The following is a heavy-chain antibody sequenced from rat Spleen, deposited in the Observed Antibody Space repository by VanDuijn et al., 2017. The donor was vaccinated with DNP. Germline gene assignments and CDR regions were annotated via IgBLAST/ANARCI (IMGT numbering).Heavy chain of an antibody. V-gene: IGHV5S11*01. CDR3: ARGLGARFDY. CDR1: NFTISDYG. J-gene: IGHJ2*01. CDR2: MSTGGGNI. D-gene: IGHD5-1*01. Sequence: EVKLVESGGGLVQPGGSLKLSCAVSNFTISDYGMAWVRQAPTKGLEWVASMSTGGGNIYYRDSVKGRFTISRDNAKSTLYLQMDSLRSEETATYYCARGLGARFDYWGQGVMVTVSS.